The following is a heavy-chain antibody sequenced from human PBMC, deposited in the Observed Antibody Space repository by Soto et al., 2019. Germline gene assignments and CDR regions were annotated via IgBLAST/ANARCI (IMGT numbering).Heavy chain of an antibody. D-gene: IGHD6-13*01. Sequence: ASVKVSCKASGYTLTSFYMHWMRQAPGQGLEWMGVIDPSAGSTIYAQKFKGRVRMTRDTFTSTVFMELSSLRSEDTAVYYCARSPRPTGTSLYYFDSWGQRTLVTVS. V-gene: IGHV1-46*01. CDR3: ARSPRPTGTSLYYFDS. CDR1: GYTLTSFY. J-gene: IGHJ4*02. CDR2: IDPSAGST.